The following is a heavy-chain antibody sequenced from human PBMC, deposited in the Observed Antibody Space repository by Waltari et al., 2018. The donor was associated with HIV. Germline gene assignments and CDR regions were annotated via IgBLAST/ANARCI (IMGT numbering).Heavy chain of an antibody. J-gene: IGHJ3*01. CDR1: GFTFSIYG. Sequence: QVQLVESGGGVVQPGRSLRLSCAVSGFTFSIYGMPWVRQAPGKGLGWVGNIWFDGTKQYYADSVKGRFTISRDNSKNTLYLQMNSLNPEDTAMYYCARPKIETTRPDAFDVWGRGTMVTVSS. CDR3: ARPKIETTRPDAFDV. V-gene: IGHV3-33*08. CDR2: IWFDGTKQ. D-gene: IGHD4-17*01.